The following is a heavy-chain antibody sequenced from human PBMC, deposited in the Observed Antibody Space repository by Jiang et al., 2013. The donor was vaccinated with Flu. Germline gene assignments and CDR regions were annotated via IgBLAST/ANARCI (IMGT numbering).Heavy chain of an antibody. CDR3: VKDKDSSGYYHGHFDY. Sequence: GLVQPGGSLRLSCSASGFTFSSYAMHWVRQAPGKGLEYVSAISSNGGSTYYADSVKGRFTISRDNSKNTLYLQMSSLRAEDTAVYYCVKDKDSSGYYHGHFDYWGQGTLVTVSS. D-gene: IGHD3-22*01. V-gene: IGHV3-64D*06. CDR2: ISSNGGST. CDR1: GFTFSSYA. J-gene: IGHJ4*02.